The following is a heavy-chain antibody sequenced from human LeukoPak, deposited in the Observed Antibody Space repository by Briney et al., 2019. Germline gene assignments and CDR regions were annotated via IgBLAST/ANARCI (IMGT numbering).Heavy chain of an antibody. CDR1: GFTFSSYW. CDR2: IKQDGSQK. Sequence: GGFLRLSCAASGFTFSSYWMSWVRQAPGKGLEWVATIKQDGSQKEYVDSVKGRFTISRDNAKNSLYLQMSSLRAEDTAVYYCARDPTVTNFHDAFDIWGQGTMVTVSS. D-gene: IGHD4-17*01. J-gene: IGHJ3*02. CDR3: ARDPTVTNFHDAFDI. V-gene: IGHV3-7*05.